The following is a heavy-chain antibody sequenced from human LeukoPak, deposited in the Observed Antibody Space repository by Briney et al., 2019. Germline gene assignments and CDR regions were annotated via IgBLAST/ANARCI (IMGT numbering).Heavy chain of an antibody. CDR3: ASGYSYGATFDY. V-gene: IGHV1-69*13. J-gene: IGHJ4*02. D-gene: IGHD5-18*01. Sequence: SVKVSCKASGGAFSSYAISWVRQAPGQGLEWMGGIIPIFGTANYAHKFQGRVKLTADESTSTAYMELSSLRSEDAAVYYRASGYSYGATFDYWGQGTLVTVSS. CDR2: IIPIFGTA. CDR1: GGAFSSYA.